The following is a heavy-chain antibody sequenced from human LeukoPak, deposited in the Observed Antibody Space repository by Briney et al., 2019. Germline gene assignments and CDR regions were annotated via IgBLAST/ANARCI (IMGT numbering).Heavy chain of an antibody. J-gene: IGHJ4*02. Sequence: SETLSLTCTVSGGSISSGSYYWSWIRQPAGKGLEWIGSIYHSGSTYYNPSLKSRVTISVDTSKNQFSLKLSSVTAADTAVYYCARLSSSSSDYWGQGTLVTVSS. CDR1: GGSISSGSYY. V-gene: IGHV4-39*07. CDR2: IYHSGST. CDR3: ARLSSSSSDY. D-gene: IGHD6-6*01.